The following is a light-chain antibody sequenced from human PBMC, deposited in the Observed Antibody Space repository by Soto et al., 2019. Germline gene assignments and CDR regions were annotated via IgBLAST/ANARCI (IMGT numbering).Light chain of an antibody. J-gene: IGKJ4*01. CDR1: QSVGSS. V-gene: IGKV3-11*01. CDR2: DAS. CDR3: QQRSNWPRLT. Sequence: EIVMTQSPATLSVSPGERATLSCRASQSVGSSLAWYQQKPGQAPRLLIYDASNRATGIPARFSGSGSGTDFTLTISSLEPEDFAVYYCQQRSNWPRLTFGGGTKVDIK.